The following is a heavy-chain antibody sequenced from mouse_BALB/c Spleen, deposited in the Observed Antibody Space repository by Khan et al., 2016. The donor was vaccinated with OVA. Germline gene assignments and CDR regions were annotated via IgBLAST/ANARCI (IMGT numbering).Heavy chain of an antibody. CDR3: ARGYGNFVNPHYAMDY. J-gene: IGHJ4*01. V-gene: IGHV5-6-5*01. CDR2: ISSGGST. CDR1: GFTFRNYA. Sequence: EVELVESGGGLVKPGGSLKLSCAASGFTFRNYAMSWVRQTPEKRLEWVASISSGGSTYYPDTVKGRFTISRDNARNILYLQMSSRRSEDTAMYYCARGYGNFVNPHYAMDYWGQGTSVTVSS. D-gene: IGHD2-1*01.